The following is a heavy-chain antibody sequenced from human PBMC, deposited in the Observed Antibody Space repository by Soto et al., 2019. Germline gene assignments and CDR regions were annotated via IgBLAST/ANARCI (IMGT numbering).Heavy chain of an antibody. J-gene: IGHJ4*02. V-gene: IGHV1-18*01. CDR1: GYTFTSYH. D-gene: IGHD2-21*01. CDR2: ISAYNGNT. CDR3: ARASAPPGE. Sequence: QVQLVQSGAEVKKPGASVKVSCKASGYTFTSYHITWVRQAPGQGLGWMGWISAYNGNTNYAQKIQGRVTMTTDTATRTAYLELRSMRSDGTAVYYCARASAPPGEWGQGTLVTVSS.